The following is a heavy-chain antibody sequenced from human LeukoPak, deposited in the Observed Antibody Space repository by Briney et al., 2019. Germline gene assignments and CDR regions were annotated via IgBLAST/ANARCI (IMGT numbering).Heavy chain of an antibody. CDR2: MNPNSGNT. CDR3: ARGRAARRGNWFDP. J-gene: IGHJ5*02. Sequence: ASVKVSCKASGYTFTSYDINWVRQATGQGLEWMGWMNPNSGNTGYAQKFQGRVTMTRNTYISTAYMELSSLRSEDTAVYYCARGRAARRGNWFDPWGQGTLVTVSS. V-gene: IGHV1-8*01. D-gene: IGHD6-6*01. CDR1: GYTFTSYD.